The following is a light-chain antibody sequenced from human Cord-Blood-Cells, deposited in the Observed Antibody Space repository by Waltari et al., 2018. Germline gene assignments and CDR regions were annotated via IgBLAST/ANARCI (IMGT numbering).Light chain of an antibody. CDR1: SSEVGSYNL. CDR3: CSYAGSSTWV. CDR2: EGN. J-gene: IGLJ3*02. Sequence: QSALTQPASVSGSPGQSITISCTGTSSEVGSYNLVSWYQQHPGKAPKLMIYEGNKRPSGVSNRFSGSKSGNTASLTISGLQAEDEADYYCCSYAGSSTWVFGGGTKLTVL. V-gene: IGLV2-23*01.